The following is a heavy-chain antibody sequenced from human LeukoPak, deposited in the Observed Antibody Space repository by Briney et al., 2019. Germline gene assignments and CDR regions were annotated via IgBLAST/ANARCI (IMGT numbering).Heavy chain of an antibody. J-gene: IGHJ6*02. CDR2: IYYSGST. V-gene: IGHV4-59*01. CDR1: GGSISSYY. Sequence: PSETLSLTCTVSGGSISSYYWSWIRQPPGKGLEWIGYIYYSGSTNYNPSLKSRVTISVDTSKNQFSLKLSSVTAADTAVYYCARREVGGRGSYYSRKSRYYYYGMDVWGQGTTVTVSS. CDR3: ARREVGGRGSYYSRKSRYYYYGMDV. D-gene: IGHD1-26*01.